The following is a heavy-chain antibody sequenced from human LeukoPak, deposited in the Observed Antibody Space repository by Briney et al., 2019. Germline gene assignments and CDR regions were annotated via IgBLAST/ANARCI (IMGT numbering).Heavy chain of an antibody. CDR3: ARRMHYYDSSTYFFHWFDP. CDR2: IYYSGST. Sequence: SETLSLTCTVSGGSISSYYWSWIRQPPGKGLEWIGYIYYSGSTNYNPSLNSRVTMSVDTSKNQFSLKLSSVTAADTAVYYCARRMHYYDSSTYFFHWFDPWGQGTLVTVSS. V-gene: IGHV4-59*01. D-gene: IGHD3-22*01. CDR1: GGSISSYY. J-gene: IGHJ5*02.